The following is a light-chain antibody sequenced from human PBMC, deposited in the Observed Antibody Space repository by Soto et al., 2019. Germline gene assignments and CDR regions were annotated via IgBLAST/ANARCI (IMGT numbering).Light chain of an antibody. CDR2: GAS. V-gene: IGKV3-15*01. CDR3: QQYNNWPWT. CDR1: QSISDT. Sequence: EIVMTQSPATLSVSPGGRATLSCRASQSISDTLAWYQQKPGQAPRLLIHGASTMATGFPARFSGSGSGTDFTLTISSLQSEDFAVYYCQQYNNWPWTFGQGTKVDNK. J-gene: IGKJ1*01.